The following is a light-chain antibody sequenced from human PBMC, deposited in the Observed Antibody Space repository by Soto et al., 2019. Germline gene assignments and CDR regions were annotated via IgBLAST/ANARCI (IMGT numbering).Light chain of an antibody. CDR1: SSNIGAGYD. Sequence: QSALTQPPSVSGAPGQRVTISCTGSSSNIGAGYDVHWYQQLPGTAPKLLIYANSIRPSGVPGRFSGSKSGTSASLAITGLQAEDEADYYCQYYESSLSGYVFGTGTKVTVL. CDR3: QYYESSLSGYV. J-gene: IGLJ1*01. CDR2: ANS. V-gene: IGLV1-40*01.